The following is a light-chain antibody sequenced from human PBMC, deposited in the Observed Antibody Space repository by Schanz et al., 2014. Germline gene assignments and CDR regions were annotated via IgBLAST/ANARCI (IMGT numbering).Light chain of an antibody. CDR2: DVS. V-gene: IGLV2-8*01. CDR3: CSYAGRSIWV. CDR1: SSDVGGYNY. J-gene: IGLJ3*02. Sequence: QSALTQPASVSGSPGQSITISCTGTSSDVGGYNYVSWYQQHPGKAPKLMIYDVSRRPSGVPDRFSGSKSGNTASLTVSGLQAEDEANYYCCSYAGRSIWVFGGGTKLTVL.